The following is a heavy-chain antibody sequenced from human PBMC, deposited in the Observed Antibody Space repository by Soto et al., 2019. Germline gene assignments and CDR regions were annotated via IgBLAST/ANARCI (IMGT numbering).Heavy chain of an antibody. D-gene: IGHD3-22*01. J-gene: IGHJ3*02. Sequence: AGGSLRLSCAASGFTFSSSTMTWVRQAPGKGLEWVSSISSTSFFIYYADSVKGRFTISRDNANNSLYLQMNSLRAEDTAVYYCARVGYHDNSGYYGAFDIWGQGTMVTVSS. CDR2: ISSTSFFI. V-gene: IGHV3-21*01. CDR3: ARVGYHDNSGYYGAFDI. CDR1: GFTFSSST.